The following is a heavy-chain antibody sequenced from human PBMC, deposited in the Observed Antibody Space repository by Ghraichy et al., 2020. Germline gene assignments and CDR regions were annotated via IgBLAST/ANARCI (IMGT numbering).Heavy chain of an antibody. CDR3: ARHRWVVPAADY. Sequence: ETLSLTCTVSGGSISSSSYYWGWIRQPPGKGLEWIGSIYYSGSTYYNPSLKSRVTISVDTSKNQFSLKLSSVTAADTAVYYCARHRWVVPAADYWGQGTLVTVSS. V-gene: IGHV4-39*01. D-gene: IGHD2-2*01. CDR1: GGSISSSSYY. J-gene: IGHJ4*02. CDR2: IYYSGST.